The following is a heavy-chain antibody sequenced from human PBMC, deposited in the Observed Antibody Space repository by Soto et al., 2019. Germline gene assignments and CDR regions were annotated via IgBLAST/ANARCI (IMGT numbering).Heavy chain of an antibody. CDR2: IIPIFGTA. Sequence: GASVKVSCKASGGTFSSYAISWVRQAPGQGLEWMGGIIPIFGTANYAQKFQGRVTITADESTSTAYMELSSLRSEDTAVYYCFFGEGQVDTAMGPFDCCGQGPLVTVSS. V-gene: IGHV1-69*13. CDR3: FFGEGQVDTAMGPFDC. J-gene: IGHJ4*02. CDR1: GGTFSSYA. D-gene: IGHD5-18*01.